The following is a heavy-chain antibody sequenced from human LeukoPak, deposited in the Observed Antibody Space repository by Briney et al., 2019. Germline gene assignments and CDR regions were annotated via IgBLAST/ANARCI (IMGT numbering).Heavy chain of an antibody. CDR1: GGSINSYY. CDR2: INHSGST. J-gene: IGHJ3*02. D-gene: IGHD1-1*01. V-gene: IGHV4-34*01. Sequence: PSETLSLTCTVSGGSINSYYWSWIRQPPGKGLEWIGEINHSGSTNYNTSLKSRVTISVDTSKNQFSLKLSSVTAADTAVYYCARAGRRRHLRAFDIWGQGTMVTVSS. CDR3: ARAGRRRHLRAFDI.